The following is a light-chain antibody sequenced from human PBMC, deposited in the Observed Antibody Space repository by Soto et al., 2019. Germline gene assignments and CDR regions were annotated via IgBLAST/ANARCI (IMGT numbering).Light chain of an antibody. J-gene: IGLJ2*01. V-gene: IGLV2-14*02. CDR1: SSDVGHYNL. CDR3: ATWDDSLSGVV. Sequence: QSALTQPASVSGSPGQSITISCAGTSSDVGHYNLVSWYQHHPDKAPKLMIYEATKRPSGVSDRFSGSKSGTTASLTISGLQAEDEADYYCATWDDSLSGVVFGGGTKLTVL. CDR2: EAT.